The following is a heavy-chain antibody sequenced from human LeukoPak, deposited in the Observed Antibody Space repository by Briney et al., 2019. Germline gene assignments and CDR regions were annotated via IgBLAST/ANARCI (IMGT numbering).Heavy chain of an antibody. V-gene: IGHV3-66*01. CDR2: IYSGGST. Sequence: TGGSLRLSCAASGFTFSDYNMNWVRQAPGKGLEWVSVIYSGGSTYYADSVKGRFTISRDNSKNTLYLQMNSLRAEDTAVYYCARVMTTYYYGVDVWGQGTTVTVSS. CDR1: GFTFSDYN. D-gene: IGHD4-11*01. J-gene: IGHJ6*02. CDR3: ARVMTTYYYGVDV.